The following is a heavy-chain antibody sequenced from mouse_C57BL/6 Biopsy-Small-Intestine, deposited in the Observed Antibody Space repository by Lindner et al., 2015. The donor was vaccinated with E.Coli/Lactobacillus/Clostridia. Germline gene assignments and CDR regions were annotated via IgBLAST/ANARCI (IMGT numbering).Heavy chain of an antibody. CDR3: VRSPPLDVFDY. J-gene: IGHJ2*01. CDR1: GYTFTDYY. V-gene: IGHV1-84*01. Sequence: VQLQESGPELVKPGSSVKISCKASGYTFTDYYINWVKQRPGQVLEWMGWIYPGSGNTKYNAKFRGKATLTVDTPSSTAYMQLSSLTSEDSAIYFCVRSPPLDVFDYWGQGTTLTVSS. CDR2: IYPGSGNT. D-gene: IGHD3-1*01.